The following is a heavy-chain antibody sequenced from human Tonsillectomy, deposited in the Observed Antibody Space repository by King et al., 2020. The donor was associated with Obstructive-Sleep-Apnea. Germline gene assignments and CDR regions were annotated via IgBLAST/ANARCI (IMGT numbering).Heavy chain of an antibody. Sequence: VQLQESGPGLVKPSETLSLTCTVSGGSISSYYWSWIRQPAGKGMEWIGRIHTSGSTNYNPSLKSRVTMSVDTSKKQFSLNLSSVTAADTAVYYCASWKVRGVIQEYWGQGILVTVSS. V-gene: IGHV4-4*07. CDR2: IHTSGST. D-gene: IGHD3-10*01. CDR3: ASWKVRGVIQEY. J-gene: IGHJ4*02. CDR1: GGSISSYY.